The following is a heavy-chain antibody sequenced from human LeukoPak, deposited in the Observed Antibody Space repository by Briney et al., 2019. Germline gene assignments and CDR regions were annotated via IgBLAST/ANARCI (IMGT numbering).Heavy chain of an antibody. CDR3: ARENPLGAGDFDH. J-gene: IGHJ4*02. D-gene: IGHD3-10*01. V-gene: IGHV3-7*01. CDR2: IKQDGSEK. CDR1: GFTFSSYW. Sequence: GGSLRLSCAASGFTFSSYWMSWVRQAPGKGLEWVANIKQDGSEKYYVDSVKGRFTISRDNAKNSLYLQMNSLRAEDTAVYYCARENPLGAGDFDHWGQGTLVTVSS.